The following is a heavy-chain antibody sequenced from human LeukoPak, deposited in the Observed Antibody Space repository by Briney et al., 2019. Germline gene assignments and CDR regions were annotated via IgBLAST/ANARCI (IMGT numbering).Heavy chain of an antibody. Sequence: GRSLRLSCAASGFTFDDYAMHWARQAPGKGLEWVSGISWNSGSIGYADSVKGRFTISRDNAKNSLYLQMNSLRAEDTALYYCAAILEWSETYYFDYWGQGTLVTVSS. J-gene: IGHJ4*02. D-gene: IGHD3-3*01. V-gene: IGHV3-9*01. CDR2: ISWNSGSI. CDR3: AAILEWSETYYFDY. CDR1: GFTFDDYA.